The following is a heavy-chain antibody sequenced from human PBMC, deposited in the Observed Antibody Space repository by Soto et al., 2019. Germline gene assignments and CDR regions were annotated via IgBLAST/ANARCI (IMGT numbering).Heavy chain of an antibody. CDR2: IIPMFGTA. Sequence: SVKVSCKASGGTFSSYAISWVRQAPGQGLEWMGGIIPMFGTANYAQKFQGRVTITADESTSTAHMELSSLRSEDTAVYYCATAPRQLPLLYYYYGMDVWGQGTTVTVSS. V-gene: IGHV1-69*13. CDR1: GGTFSSYA. CDR3: ATAPRQLPLLYYYYGMDV. D-gene: IGHD2-15*01. J-gene: IGHJ6*02.